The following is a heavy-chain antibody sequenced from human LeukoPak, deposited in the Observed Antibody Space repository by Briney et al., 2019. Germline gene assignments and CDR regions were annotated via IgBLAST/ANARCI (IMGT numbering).Heavy chain of an antibody. V-gene: IGHV1-18*01. CDR1: GYTFTSYG. Sequence: ASVKVSCKASGYTFTSYGISWVRQAPGQGLEWMGWISAYNGNTNYAQKLQGRVTMTTDTSTSTANMELRSLRSDDTAVYYCARDRGEWEPYYFDYWGQGTLVTVSS. CDR3: ARDRGEWEPYYFDY. CDR2: ISAYNGNT. D-gene: IGHD1-26*01. J-gene: IGHJ4*02.